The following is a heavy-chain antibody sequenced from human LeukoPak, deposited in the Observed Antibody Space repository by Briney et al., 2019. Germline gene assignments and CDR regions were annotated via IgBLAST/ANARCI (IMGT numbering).Heavy chain of an antibody. J-gene: IGHJ6*02. CDR2: IYYSGST. V-gene: IGHV4-59*05. Sequence: SETLSLTCTVSDGSISSYYWSWIRQPPGKGLEWIGSIYYSGSTYYNPSLKSRVTLSVDTSKSQFSLKLSSVTAADTAVYYCARQVTTGYYYYYYGMDVWGQGTTVTVSS. D-gene: IGHD4-17*01. CDR3: ARQVTTGYYYYYYGMDV. CDR1: DGSISSYY.